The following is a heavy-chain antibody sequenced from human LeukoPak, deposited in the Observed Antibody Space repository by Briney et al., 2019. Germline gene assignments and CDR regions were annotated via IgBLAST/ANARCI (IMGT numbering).Heavy chain of an antibody. V-gene: IGHV3-48*04. Sequence: GGSLRLSCAASGFTFSSYSMNWVRQAPGKGLEWVSYISSSSSTIYYADSVKGRFTISRDNAKNTLYLQMNSLRAEDTAVYYCARGLSGYASSLGYWGQGTLVTVSS. CDR3: ARGLSGYASSLGY. CDR2: ISSSSSTI. J-gene: IGHJ4*02. CDR1: GFTFSSYS. D-gene: IGHD6-6*01.